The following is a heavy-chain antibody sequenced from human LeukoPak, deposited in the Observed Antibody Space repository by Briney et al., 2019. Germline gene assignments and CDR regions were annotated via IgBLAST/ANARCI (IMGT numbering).Heavy chain of an antibody. CDR1: GFSLRAYT. J-gene: IGHJ4*02. CDR2: IISPSTTI. V-gene: IGHV3-48*01. D-gene: IGHD2-15*01. Sequence: PGGSLRLSCAASGFSLRAYTMNWVRQAPGMGLEWISCIISPSTTIYYADSVEGRFTISRDNAKNSLYLQMDSLRAEDTAVYYCARNGRYCATATCLDFWGQGTLVTVSS. CDR3: ARNGRYCATATCLDF.